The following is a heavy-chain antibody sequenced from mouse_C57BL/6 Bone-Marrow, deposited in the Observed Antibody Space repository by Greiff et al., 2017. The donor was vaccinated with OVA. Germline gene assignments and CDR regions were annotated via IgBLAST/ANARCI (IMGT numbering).Heavy chain of an antibody. CDR3: ARDVAPYYAMDY. Sequence: VQLQESGAELARPGASVKMSCKASGYTFTSYTMHWVNQRPGQGLEWIGYINPSSGYTKYNQKFKDKATLTADKSSSTAYMQLSSLTSEDSAVYYCARDVAPYYAMDYWGQGTSVTVSS. CDR2: INPSSGYT. CDR1: GYTFTSYT. D-gene: IGHD1-1*01. V-gene: IGHV1-4*01. J-gene: IGHJ4*01.